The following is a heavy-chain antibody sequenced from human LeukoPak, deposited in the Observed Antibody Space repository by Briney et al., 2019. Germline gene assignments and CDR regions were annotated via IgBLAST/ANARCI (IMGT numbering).Heavy chain of an antibody. J-gene: IGHJ2*01. CDR3: ATGLSQYYDL. CDR2: INSDGSST. Sequence: PGGSLRLSCGASGITFSDYWMHWVRQAPGKGLVWVSRINSDGSSTIYADSVKGRFTISRDNAKNTVYLQMNSLRAEDTAVFYCATGLSQYYDLLGRGTLVTVSS. V-gene: IGHV3-74*01. CDR1: GITFSDYW. D-gene: IGHD2-8*02.